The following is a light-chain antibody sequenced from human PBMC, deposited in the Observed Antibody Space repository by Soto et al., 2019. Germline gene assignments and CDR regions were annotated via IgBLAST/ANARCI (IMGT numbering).Light chain of an antibody. CDR1: SSDVGGYNY. V-gene: IGLV2-14*01. J-gene: IGLJ1*01. CDR3: SSYTSSSTLV. Sequence: QSVLTQPASVSGSPGQSITISCTGTSSDVGGYNYVSWYQQHPGKAPKLMIFKVSNRPSGVSNRFSGSKSGNTASLTISGLQAEDEADYYCSSYTSSSTLVFGTGTKGTVL. CDR2: KVS.